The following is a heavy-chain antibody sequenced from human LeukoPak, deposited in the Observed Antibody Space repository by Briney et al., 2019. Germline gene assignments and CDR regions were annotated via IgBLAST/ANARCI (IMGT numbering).Heavy chain of an antibody. Sequence: SETLSLTCSVSGASISSHYWSWIRQPPGKGLEWIGYIYYSVRTNYNPSLKSRLTISVDKSKDQFSLTLSSVTAADTAVYYCARHYYYYMDVWGKGTTVTVSS. CDR3: ARHYYYYMDV. CDR1: GASISSHY. V-gene: IGHV4-59*08. J-gene: IGHJ6*03. CDR2: IYYSVRT.